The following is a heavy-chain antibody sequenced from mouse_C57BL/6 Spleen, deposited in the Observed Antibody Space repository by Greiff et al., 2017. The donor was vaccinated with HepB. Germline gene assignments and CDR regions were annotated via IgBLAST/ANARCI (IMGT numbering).Heavy chain of an antibody. CDR2: IYPRSGNT. CDR1: GYTFTSYG. Sequence: QVQLQQSGAELARPGASVKLSCKASGYTFTSYGISGVKQRTGQGLEWIGEIYPRSGNTYYNEKFKGKATLTADKSASTAYMELRSLTSEDSAVYFCARYYYGYDYAMDYWGEGVSAIVSS. J-gene: IGHJ4*01. D-gene: IGHD2-2*01. CDR3: ARYYYGYDYAMDY. V-gene: IGHV1-81*01.